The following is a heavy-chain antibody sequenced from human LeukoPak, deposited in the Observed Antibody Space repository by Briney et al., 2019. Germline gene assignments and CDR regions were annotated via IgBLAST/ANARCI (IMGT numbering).Heavy chain of an antibody. CDR1: GFTSSSCG. D-gene: IGHD6-13*01. J-gene: IGHJ4*02. Sequence: GGSLRLSCAASGFTSSSCGMHWVRQAPGKGLEWVAVISYDGSKKYYADSVKGRFTISRDNSKNTLYLQMNSLRAEDTAVYYCAKDRSSSWTFDYWGQGTLVTVSS. CDR2: ISYDGSKK. V-gene: IGHV3-30*18. CDR3: AKDRSSSWTFDY.